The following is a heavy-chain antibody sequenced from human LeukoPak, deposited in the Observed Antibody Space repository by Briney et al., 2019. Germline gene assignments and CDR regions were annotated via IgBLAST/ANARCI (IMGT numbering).Heavy chain of an antibody. CDR2: ISGSGGST. J-gene: IGHJ4*02. CDR1: GFTFTSYS. D-gene: IGHD3-22*01. Sequence: PGGSLRLSCAASGFTFTSYSMNWVRQAPGKGLEWVSAISGSGGSTYYADSVKGRFTISRDNAKNSLYLEMNSLRAEDTAVYYCARGSAYYYDSSGLTDYWGQGTLVTVSS. V-gene: IGHV3-21*01. CDR3: ARGSAYYYDSSGLTDY.